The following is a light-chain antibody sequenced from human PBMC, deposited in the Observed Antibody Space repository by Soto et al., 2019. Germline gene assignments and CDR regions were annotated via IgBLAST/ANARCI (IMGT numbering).Light chain of an antibody. V-gene: IGLV2-14*01. CDR2: EVS. CDR3: SSYTSSSIGV. CDR1: GSDVGGYNY. J-gene: IGLJ1*01. Sequence: QSVLTQPASVSGSPGQSITISCTGTGSDVGGYNYVSWYQQHPGKAPKLMIYEVSNRPSGVSNRFSGSRSGNTASLTISGLQAEDEADYYCSSYTSSSIGVFGTGTKVTVL.